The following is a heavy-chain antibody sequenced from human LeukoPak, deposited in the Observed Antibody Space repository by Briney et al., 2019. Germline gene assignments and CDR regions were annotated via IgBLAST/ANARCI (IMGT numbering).Heavy chain of an antibody. CDR3: ARDNRVLLWFGELVDNWFDL. Sequence: PSETLSLTCTVSGGSISSYYWSWIRQPAGKGLEWIGRIYTSGSTNYNPSLKSRVTMSVDTSKNQFSLKLSSVTAADTAVYYCARDNRVLLWFGELVDNWFDLWGQGTLVTVSS. J-gene: IGHJ5*02. D-gene: IGHD3-10*01. CDR1: GGSISSYY. V-gene: IGHV4-4*07. CDR2: IYTSGST.